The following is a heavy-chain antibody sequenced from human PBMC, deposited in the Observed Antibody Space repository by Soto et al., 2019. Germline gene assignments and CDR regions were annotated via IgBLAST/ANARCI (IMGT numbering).Heavy chain of an antibody. CDR3: ARDRIAEAEPFDY. V-gene: IGHV1-18*04. D-gene: IGHD6-13*01. CDR1: GYTFSSYG. Sequence: ASVKVSCKASGYTFSSYGISWVRQAPGQGLEWMGWISPYNGNRNYEQKLQGRVTMTTDTSTSTAYMELRSLRSDDTAVYYCARDRIAEAEPFDYWGQGTLVTVSS. CDR2: ISPYNGNR. J-gene: IGHJ4*02.